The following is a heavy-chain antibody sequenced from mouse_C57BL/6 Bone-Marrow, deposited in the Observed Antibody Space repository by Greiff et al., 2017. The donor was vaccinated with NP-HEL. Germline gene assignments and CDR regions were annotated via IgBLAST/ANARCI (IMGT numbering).Heavy chain of an antibody. J-gene: IGHJ3*01. CDR3: ARRSGSSYGFAY. CDR1: GFTFSDYY. D-gene: IGHD1-1*01. CDR2: ISNGGGST. Sequence: EVHLVESGGGLVQPGGSLKLSCAASGFTFSDYYMYWVRQTPEKRLEWVAYISNGGGSTYYPDTVKGRFTISRDNAKNTLYLQMSRLKSEDTAMYYCARRSGSSYGFAYRGQGTLVTVSA. V-gene: IGHV5-12*01.